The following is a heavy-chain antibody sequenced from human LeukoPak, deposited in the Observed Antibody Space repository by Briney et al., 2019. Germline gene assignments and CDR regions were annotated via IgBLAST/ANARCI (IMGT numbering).Heavy chain of an antibody. Sequence: ASVKVSCKASGYTFTSYAISWVRQAPEQGLEWMGGIIPIFGTANYAQKFQGRVTITADESTSTAYMELSSLRSEDTAVYYCARGSWGGHDAFDIWGQGTMVTVSS. CDR1: GYTFTSYA. J-gene: IGHJ3*02. CDR3: ARGSWGGHDAFDI. CDR2: IIPIFGTA. V-gene: IGHV1-69*13. D-gene: IGHD3-10*01.